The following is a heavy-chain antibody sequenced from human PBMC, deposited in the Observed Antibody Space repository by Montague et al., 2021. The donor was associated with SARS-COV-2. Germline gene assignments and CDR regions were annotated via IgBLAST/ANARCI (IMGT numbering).Heavy chain of an antibody. J-gene: IGHJ4*02. Sequence: CAISGDSVAGNTAAWNWNRHSPSTGLELLGRTYYRTKWYYDYAVSVRSRMTISPDTSKNQLSLQLSSVTPEDRAVYYCARDPRYSLSWSFDYWGQGTLVTVAS. CDR2: TYYRTKWYY. D-gene: IGHD6-13*01. CDR3: ARDPRYSLSWSFDY. CDR1: GDSVAGNTAA. V-gene: IGHV6-1*01.